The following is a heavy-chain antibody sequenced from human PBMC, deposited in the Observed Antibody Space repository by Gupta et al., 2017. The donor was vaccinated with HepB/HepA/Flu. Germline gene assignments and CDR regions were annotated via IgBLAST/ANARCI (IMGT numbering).Heavy chain of an antibody. Sequence: EVQLVESGGGLVQPGGSLRLSCAASGFPFSDYWMHWVRQTPGRGLVWVSDISIDGRSAYYADAVKGRFTISRDNAKNTLYLQMNSLGAEDTAVYYCGRVGEAGYWGQGALVTVSS. J-gene: IGHJ4*02. D-gene: IGHD4-17*01. CDR2: ISIDGRSA. V-gene: IGHV3-74*01. CDR1: GFPFSDYW. CDR3: GRVGEAGY.